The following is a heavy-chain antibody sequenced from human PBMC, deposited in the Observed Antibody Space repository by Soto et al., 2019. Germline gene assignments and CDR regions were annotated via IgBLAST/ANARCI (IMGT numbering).Heavy chain of an antibody. CDR2: LYHDGST. Sequence: ASETLSLTCDVFTFSMNTTYWAWIRQPPGKGLEWVGHLYHDGSTAYSPSLKSRVTMSLDTSKNLFSLKLRSVTAADTAVYYCARDLVPGYTGFSDYWGQGTLVTVSS. V-gene: IGHV4-59*12. J-gene: IGHJ4*02. D-gene: IGHD5-12*01. CDR1: TFSMNTTY. CDR3: ARDLVPGYTGFSDY.